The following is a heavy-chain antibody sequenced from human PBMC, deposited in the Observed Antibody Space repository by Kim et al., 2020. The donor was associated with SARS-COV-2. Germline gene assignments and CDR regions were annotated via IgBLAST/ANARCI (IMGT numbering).Heavy chain of an antibody. D-gene: IGHD3-22*01. CDR1: GFTVSTNY. V-gene: IGHV3-53*01. J-gene: IGHJ4*02. Sequence: GGSLRLSCAVSGFTVSTNYMSWVRQAPGKGLEWVSVLYRAGDTYYADSVEGRFTISRDNSKNTLSLQMNSLRVEDTAVYFCVRADSSGYYFVHWGQGTLVTVSS. CDR2: LYRAGDT. CDR3: VRADSSGYYFVH.